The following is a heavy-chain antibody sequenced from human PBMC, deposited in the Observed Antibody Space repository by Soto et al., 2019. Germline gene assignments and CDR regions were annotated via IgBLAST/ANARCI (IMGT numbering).Heavy chain of an antibody. V-gene: IGHV1-69*13. CDR2: IIPIFGTA. J-gene: IGHJ6*02. CDR1: KVGISKFI. Sequence: SVKVSCKGSKVGISKFIVSWVRQAPGLGLEWVGGIIPIFGTANCAQKFQGRVTITADESTSTSYMEVNNLRSEDTAVYYCAKVRYSSPMGYYYGMDVWGQGTTVTVSS. CDR3: AKVRYSSPMGYYYGMDV. D-gene: IGHD6-19*01.